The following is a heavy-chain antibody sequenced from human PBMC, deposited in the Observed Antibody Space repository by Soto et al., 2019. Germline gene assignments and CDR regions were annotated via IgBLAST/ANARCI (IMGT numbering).Heavy chain of an antibody. Sequence: GAALRLSCAASGFSFSSNWMCWVRQAPGKGLEWVANITQDGSEKYYVDSVKGRFTISRDNYKKKLHLQMKSLRAEDTDVYYCAKVMFPAEYFTHWGKGTLVNVCS. CDR3: AKVMFPAEYFTH. CDR1: GFSFSSNW. V-gene: IGHV3-7*03. J-gene: IGHJ1*01. D-gene: IGHD3-10*02. CDR2: ITQDGSEK.